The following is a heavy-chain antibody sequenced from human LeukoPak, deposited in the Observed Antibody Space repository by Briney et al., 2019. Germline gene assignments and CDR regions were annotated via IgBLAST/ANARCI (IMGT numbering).Heavy chain of an antibody. J-gene: IGHJ5*02. D-gene: IGHD3-16*01. Sequence: GGSLRLSCAASGFTFSSYSMNWVRQAPGKGLEWVSSISSSSSYIYYADSVKGRFTISRDNAKNSLYLQMNSLRAEDTAVYYCARVANEVLSSWFDPWGQGTLVIVSS. CDR1: GFTFSSYS. CDR2: ISSSSSYI. V-gene: IGHV3-21*01. CDR3: ARVANEVLSSWFDP.